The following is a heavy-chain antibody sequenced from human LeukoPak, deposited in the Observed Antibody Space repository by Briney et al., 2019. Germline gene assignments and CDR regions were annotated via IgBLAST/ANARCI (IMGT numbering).Heavy chain of an antibody. J-gene: IGHJ3*02. Sequence: PSETLSLTCTVSGGSISSGGYYWSWIRQPPGKGLEWIGYIYHSGSTYYNPSLKSRVTISVDRSKNQFSLKLSSVTAADTAVYYCARDPGDAFDIWGQGTMVTVSS. D-gene: IGHD3-10*01. CDR1: GGSISSGGYY. CDR2: IYHSGST. CDR3: ARDPGDAFDI. V-gene: IGHV4-30-2*01.